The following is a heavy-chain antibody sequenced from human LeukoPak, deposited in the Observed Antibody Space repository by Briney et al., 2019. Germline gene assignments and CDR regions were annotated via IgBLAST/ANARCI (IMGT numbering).Heavy chain of an antibody. CDR2: ISSSDSTT. CDR1: GFTFSSYE. J-gene: IGHJ4*02. Sequence: GGSLRLSCAASGFTFSSYEMNWVRQAPGKGLEWVSYISSSDSTTYYADSVKGRFTISRDNAMNSLYLQMNSLRVEDMAVYYCARVLYDSSGYYLNYFDYWGQGTLVTVSS. D-gene: IGHD3-22*01. CDR3: ARVLYDSSGYYLNYFDY. V-gene: IGHV3-48*03.